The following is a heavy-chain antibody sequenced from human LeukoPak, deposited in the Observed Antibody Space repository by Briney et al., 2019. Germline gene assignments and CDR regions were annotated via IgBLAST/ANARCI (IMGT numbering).Heavy chain of an antibody. CDR3: ARLSPSDYGGNAPDY. Sequence: PSETLSLTCTVSGGSISSYYWSWIRQPPGKGLEWIRYIYYSGSTNYNPSLKSRVTISVDTSKNQLSLKLSSVTAADTAVYYCARLSPSDYGGNAPDYWGQGTLVTVSS. D-gene: IGHD4-23*01. V-gene: IGHV4-59*08. J-gene: IGHJ4*02. CDR1: GGSISSYY. CDR2: IYYSGST.